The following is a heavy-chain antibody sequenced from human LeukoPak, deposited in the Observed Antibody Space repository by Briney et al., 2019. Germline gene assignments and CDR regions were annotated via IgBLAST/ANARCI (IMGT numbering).Heavy chain of an antibody. J-gene: IGHJ4*02. CDR1: GGSFSGYY. D-gene: IGHD2-15*01. CDR2: INHSGST. CDR3: ARRSLVAATRRPFDY. V-gene: IGHV4-34*01. Sequence: SETLSLTCAVYGGSFSGYYWSWIRQPPGKGLEWIGEINHSGSTNYNPSLKSRVTISVDTSKNQFSLKLSSVTAADTAVYYCARRSLVAATRRPFDYWGQGTLVTVSS.